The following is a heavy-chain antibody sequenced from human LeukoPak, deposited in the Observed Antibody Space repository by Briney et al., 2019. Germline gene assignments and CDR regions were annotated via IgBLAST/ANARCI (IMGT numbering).Heavy chain of an antibody. V-gene: IGHV3-48*03. CDR1: GFTFSSYE. CDR2: ISSSGSTI. Sequence: PGGSLRLSCAASGFTFSSYEMNWVHQAPGKGLEWVSYISSSGSTIYYADSVKGQFTISRDNAKNSLYLQMNSLSAEDTAVYYCARANSHCSGGSCYLDYFDYWGQGTLVTVSS. D-gene: IGHD2-15*01. J-gene: IGHJ4*02. CDR3: ARANSHCSGGSCYLDYFDY.